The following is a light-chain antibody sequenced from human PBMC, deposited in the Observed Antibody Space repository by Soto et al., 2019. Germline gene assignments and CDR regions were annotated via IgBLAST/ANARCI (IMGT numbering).Light chain of an antibody. CDR1: QSLLHSVGYNY. V-gene: IGKV2-28*01. CDR3: MQALQTPYT. J-gene: IGKJ2*01. CDR2: LGS. Sequence: IVMTQSPLSLPVTPGEPASISCRSSQSLLHSVGYNYLDWYLQKPGQPPQLLIYLGSNRASGVPDRFSGSGSGTDFTLRISRVEAEDVGVYYCMQALQTPYTFGQGTKLEIK.